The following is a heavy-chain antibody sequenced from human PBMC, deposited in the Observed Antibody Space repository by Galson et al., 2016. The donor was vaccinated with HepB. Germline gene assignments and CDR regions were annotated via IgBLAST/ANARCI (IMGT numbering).Heavy chain of an antibody. CDR2: IKQDGKGK. V-gene: IGHV3-7*01. J-gene: IGHJ4*02. CDR1: GFPFRNSW. CDR3: ARGERGRYNSGYFDY. Sequence: SLRLSCAASGFPFRNSWLSWVRQAPGTGLGWVADIKQDGKGKNSVHSVKGRFTISRDNAKNALSLQMHSLIDGDTAVYDCARGERGRYNSGYFDYWGQGNPFTVTS. D-gene: IGHD1-26*01.